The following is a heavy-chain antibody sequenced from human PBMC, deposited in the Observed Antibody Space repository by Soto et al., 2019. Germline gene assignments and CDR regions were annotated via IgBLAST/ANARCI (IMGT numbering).Heavy chain of an antibody. D-gene: IGHD3-3*01. CDR1: GGSISSYY. V-gene: IGHV4-59*08. CDR2: IYYSGST. J-gene: IGHJ3*02. Sequence: LSLTCPVSGGSISSYYWSWIRQPPGKGLEWIGYIYYSGSTNYNPSLKSRVTISVDTSKNQFSLKLSSVTAADTAVYYCARHERDVLRFLERSPAFDIWGQGTIVTVS. CDR3: ARHERDVLRFLERSPAFDI.